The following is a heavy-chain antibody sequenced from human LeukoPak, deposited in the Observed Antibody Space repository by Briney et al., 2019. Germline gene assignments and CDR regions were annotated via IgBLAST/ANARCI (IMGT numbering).Heavy chain of an antibody. CDR2: ISGSGGST. D-gene: IGHD2/OR15-2a*01. CDR3: AKERGFLPESDAFDI. J-gene: IGHJ3*02. V-gene: IGHV3-23*01. Sequence: GGSLRLSCAASGFTFSSYAMSWVRQAPGKGLEWVSGISGSGGSTYYVDSVKGRFTISRDNSKNTLYLQMNSLRAEDTAVYYCAKERGFLPESDAFDIWGQGTMVTVSS. CDR1: GFTFSSYA.